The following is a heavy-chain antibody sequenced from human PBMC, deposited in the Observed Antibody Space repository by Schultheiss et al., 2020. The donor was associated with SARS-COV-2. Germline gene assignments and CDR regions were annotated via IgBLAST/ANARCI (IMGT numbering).Heavy chain of an antibody. CDR3: ARDDYGDYVASPIPHYGMDV. V-gene: IGHV1-2*02. J-gene: IGHJ6*02. Sequence: ASVKVSCKASGYTFTYRYLHWVRQAPGQGLEWMGWISAYNGNTNYAQKFQGRVTMTRDTSTSTVYMELSSLRSEDTAVYYCARDDYGDYVASPIPHYGMDVWGQGTTVTVSS. CDR1: GYTFTYRY. D-gene: IGHD4-17*01. CDR2: ISAYNGNT.